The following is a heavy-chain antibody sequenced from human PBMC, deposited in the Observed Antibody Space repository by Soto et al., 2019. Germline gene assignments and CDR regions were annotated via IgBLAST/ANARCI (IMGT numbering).Heavy chain of an antibody. V-gene: IGHV3-30*03. D-gene: IGHD3-10*01. J-gene: IGHJ4*02. CDR3: ARGRTYYYGSGSLKY. CDR2: ISYDGSNK. CDR1: GFTFSSYG. Sequence: GGSLRLSCAASGFTFSSYGMHWVRQAPGKGLEWVAVISYDGSNKYYADSVKGRFTISRDNSKNTLYLQMNSLRAEDTAVYYCARGRTYYYGSGSLKYWGQGTLVTVSS.